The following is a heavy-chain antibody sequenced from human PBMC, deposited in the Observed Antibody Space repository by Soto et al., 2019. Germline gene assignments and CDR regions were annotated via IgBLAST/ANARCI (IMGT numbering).Heavy chain of an antibody. J-gene: IGHJ4*02. V-gene: IGHV3-23*01. D-gene: IGHD3-10*01. CDR3: AKDSYYYGSGSFHDY. CDR1: GFTFSSYA. Sequence: GGSLRLSCAASGFTFSSYAMSWVRQAPGKGLEGVSAISGSGGSTYYADSVKGRFTISRDNSKNTLYLQMNSLRAEDTAVYYCAKDSYYYGSGSFHDYWGQGTLVTVSS. CDR2: ISGSGGST.